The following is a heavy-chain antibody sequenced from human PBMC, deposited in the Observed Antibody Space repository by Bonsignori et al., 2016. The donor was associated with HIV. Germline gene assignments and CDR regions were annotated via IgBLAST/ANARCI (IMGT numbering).Heavy chain of an antibody. CDR3: ARRQYYYDSSGYYDWFDP. J-gene: IGHJ5*02. D-gene: IGHD3-22*01. CDR2: IYPGDSDT. Sequence: VRQMPGKGLEWMGIIYPGDSDTRYSPSFQGQVTISADKSISTAYLQWSSLKASDTAMYYCARRQYYYDSSGYYDWFDPWGQGTLVTVSS. V-gene: IGHV5-51*01.